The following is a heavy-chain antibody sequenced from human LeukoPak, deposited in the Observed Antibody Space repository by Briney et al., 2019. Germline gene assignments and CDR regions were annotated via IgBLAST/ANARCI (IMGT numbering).Heavy chain of an antibody. V-gene: IGHV3-7*03. CDR2: IKQDGSKR. CDR3: ATPLDYFDTSGYRQGGD. J-gene: IGHJ4*02. D-gene: IGHD3-22*01. CDR1: GFTFSSHW. Sequence: PGGSLRLPCAASGFTFSSHWMTWVRQAPGKGLEWVANIKQDGSKRNYVDSVKGRFTISRDNPKNSLYLQMNSLRAEDTAVYYCATPLDYFDTSGYRQGGDWGQGTLVTVSS.